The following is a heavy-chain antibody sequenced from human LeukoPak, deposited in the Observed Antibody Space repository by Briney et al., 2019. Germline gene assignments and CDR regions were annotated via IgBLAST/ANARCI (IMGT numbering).Heavy chain of an antibody. CDR1: GGSISSGSYY. Sequence: PSETLSLTCTVSGGSISSGSYYWSWIRQPAGKGLEWIGRIYTSGSTNYNPSLKSRVTISVDTSKNQFSLKLSSVTAADTAVYYCARGFSWNYDAFDIWGQGTMVTVSS. V-gene: IGHV4-61*02. D-gene: IGHD1-7*01. CDR2: IYTSGST. J-gene: IGHJ3*02. CDR3: ARGFSWNYDAFDI.